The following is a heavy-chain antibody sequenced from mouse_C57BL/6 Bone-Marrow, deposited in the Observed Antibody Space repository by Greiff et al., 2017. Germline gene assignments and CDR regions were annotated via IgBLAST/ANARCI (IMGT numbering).Heavy chain of an antibody. CDR1: GYTFTSYW. D-gene: IGHD1-1*01. Sequence: VQLQQPGAELVKPGASVKLSCKASGYTFTSYWMQWVKQRPGQGLEWIGEIDPSDSYTNYNQKFKGKATLTVDTSSSTAYMQLSSLTSEDSAVYYCAREDYYGSSFSFDYWGQGTTLTVSS. CDR3: AREDYYGSSFSFDY. J-gene: IGHJ2*01. V-gene: IGHV1-50*01. CDR2: IDPSDSYT.